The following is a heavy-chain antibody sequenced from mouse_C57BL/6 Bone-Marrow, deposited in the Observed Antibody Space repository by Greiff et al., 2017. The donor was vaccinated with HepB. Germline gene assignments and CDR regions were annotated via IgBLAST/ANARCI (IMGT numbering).Heavy chain of an antibody. Sequence: EVQLQESGPELVKPGASVKISCKASGYSFTDYNMNWVKQSNGKSLEWIGVINPNYGTTSYNQKFKGKATLTVDQSSSTAYMQLNSLTSEDSAVYYCAPDGYYRGYYAMDYWGQGTSVTVSS. V-gene: IGHV1-39*01. CDR2: INPNYGTT. D-gene: IGHD2-3*01. J-gene: IGHJ4*01. CDR3: APDGYYRGYYAMDY. CDR1: GYSFTDYN.